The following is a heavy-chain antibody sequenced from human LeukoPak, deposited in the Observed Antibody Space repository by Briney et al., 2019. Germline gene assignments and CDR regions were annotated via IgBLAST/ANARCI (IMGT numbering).Heavy chain of an antibody. V-gene: IGHV3-74*01. CDR1: GFTFSSYW. CDR3: ARLGGKGDAFDI. Sequence: GGSLRLSCAASGFTFSSYWMHWVRQIPGKGLVWVSRNSEGSSTSDADSVKGRFTISRDNAKNSLYLQMNSTRADDTAVYYCARLGGKGDAFDIWGQGTMVTVSS. J-gene: IGHJ3*02. D-gene: IGHD1-26*01. CDR2: NSEGSST.